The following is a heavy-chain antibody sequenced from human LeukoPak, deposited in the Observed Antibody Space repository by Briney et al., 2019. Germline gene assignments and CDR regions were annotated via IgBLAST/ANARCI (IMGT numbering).Heavy chain of an antibody. D-gene: IGHD1-20*01. CDR3: ARGANWNYDY. Sequence: GASVKVSCKASGYTFTNYYIHWVRQAPGQGLEWMGLINPPGGSTTYTQKFQGRVTMTRDMSTSTVYMELSSLRSEDTAVYYCARGANWNYDYWGQGTLVTVSS. J-gene: IGHJ4*02. CDR1: GYTFTNYY. CDR2: INPPGGST. V-gene: IGHV1-46*01.